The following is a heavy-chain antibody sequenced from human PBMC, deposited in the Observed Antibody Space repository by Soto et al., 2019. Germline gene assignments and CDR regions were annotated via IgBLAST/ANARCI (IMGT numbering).Heavy chain of an antibody. CDR3: ARVEVVLRFLEWSTLYGMDV. J-gene: IGHJ6*02. CDR2: ISSSSSYI. V-gene: IGHV3-21*01. CDR1: GFTFSSYS. D-gene: IGHD3-3*01. Sequence: NPGGSLRLSCAASGFTFSSYSMNWVRQAPGKGLEWVSSISSSSSYIYYADSVKGRFTISRDNAKNSLYLQMNSLRAEDTAVYYCARVEVVLRFLEWSTLYGMDVWGQGTTVTVSS.